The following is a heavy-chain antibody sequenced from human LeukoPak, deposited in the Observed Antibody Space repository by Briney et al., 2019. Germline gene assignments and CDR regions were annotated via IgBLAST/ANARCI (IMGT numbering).Heavy chain of an antibody. CDR3: ARDGRWAAAGTEVEGAFDI. J-gene: IGHJ3*02. CDR1: GYTFTSYG. Sequence: GASVKVSCKASGYTFTSYGISWVRQAPGQGLEWMGWISAYNGNTNYAQKLQGRVTMTTDTSTSTAYMELRSLRSNDTAVYYCARDGRWAAAGTEVEGAFDIWGQGTMVTVSS. V-gene: IGHV1-18*01. CDR2: ISAYNGNT. D-gene: IGHD6-13*01.